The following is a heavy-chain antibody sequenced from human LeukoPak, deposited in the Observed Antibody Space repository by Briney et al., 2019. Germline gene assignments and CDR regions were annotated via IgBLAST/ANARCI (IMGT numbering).Heavy chain of an antibody. D-gene: IGHD6-19*01. CDR3: ARGSPYSSGWDPNFDY. J-gene: IGHJ4*02. CDR2: IIPILGIA. V-gene: IGHV1-69*04. Sequence: ASVKVSCKASGGTFSSYAISWVRQAPGQGLEWMGRIIPILGIANYAQKFQGRVTITADKSTSTAYMELSSLRSEDTAVYYCARGSPYSSGWDPNFDYWGQGTLVTVSS. CDR1: GGTFSSYA.